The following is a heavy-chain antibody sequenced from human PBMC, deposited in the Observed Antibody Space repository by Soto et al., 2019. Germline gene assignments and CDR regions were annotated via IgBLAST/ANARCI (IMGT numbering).Heavy chain of an antibody. CDR3: AKSGSSGWYGWFDP. Sequence: ESGPTRVNPTPTLTLTCIFSGFSLRTSGVGVGWMSQPPGKALEWLGFIYWNDDKRYSPSLKSRLTITKDTSKNQVVLTMTNMDPVDTATYYCAKSGSSGWYGWFDPWGQGTMVTVSS. V-gene: IGHV2-5*01. CDR2: IYWNDDK. J-gene: IGHJ5*02. CDR1: GFSLRTSGVG. D-gene: IGHD6-19*01.